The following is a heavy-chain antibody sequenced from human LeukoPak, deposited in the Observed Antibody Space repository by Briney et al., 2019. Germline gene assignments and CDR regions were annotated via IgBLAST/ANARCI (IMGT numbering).Heavy chain of an antibody. CDR1: GDSISTSSYY. CDR3: ARHKDYYYSYMDV. J-gene: IGHJ6*03. Sequence: KPSETLSLTCSVSGDSISTSSYYWGWIRQPPGGGLEGIGTIYYSGNTYYNPSLTSRVTISVATSKNQFSLKLSSVTAADTAVYYCARHKDYYYSYMDVWGKGTTVTISS. V-gene: IGHV4-39*01. CDR2: IYYSGNT.